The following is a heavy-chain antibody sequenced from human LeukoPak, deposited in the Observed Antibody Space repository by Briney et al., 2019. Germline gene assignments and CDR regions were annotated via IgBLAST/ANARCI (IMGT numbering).Heavy chain of an antibody. J-gene: IGHJ4*02. CDR3: AREGDGYNWARGKLDF. Sequence: GGSLRLSCAASGFTFSSYGMHWVRQAPGKGLEWVAFIRYDGSNKYYADSVKGRFTISRDNSKNTLYLQMNSLRAEDTAVYYCAREGDGYNWARGKLDFWGQGTLVTVSS. V-gene: IGHV3-30*02. CDR1: GFTFSSYG. D-gene: IGHD5-24*01. CDR2: IRYDGSNK.